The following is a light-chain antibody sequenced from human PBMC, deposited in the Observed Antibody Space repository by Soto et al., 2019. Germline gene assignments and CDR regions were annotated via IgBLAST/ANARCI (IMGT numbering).Light chain of an antibody. Sequence: QSALAQPASVSGSPGQSITISCTGTDSDVGAYDSVSWYRQHPHKAPQLIIYKGTQRPSGVSNRISGATSGNPASLTISGLQADDEADYFCCSSEPESTYVFGTGTKVTVL. V-gene: IGLV2-23*01. CDR2: KGT. CDR1: DSDVGAYDS. J-gene: IGLJ1*01. CDR3: CSSEPESTYV.